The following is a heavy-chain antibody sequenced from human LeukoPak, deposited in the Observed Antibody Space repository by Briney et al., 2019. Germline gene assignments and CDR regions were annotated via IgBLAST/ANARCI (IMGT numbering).Heavy chain of an antibody. CDR1: GFTFSTYT. J-gene: IGHJ4*02. CDR3: ATSPGELEFDY. D-gene: IGHD1-1*01. CDR2: ITSSSRYT. Sequence: GGSLRLSCAASGFTFSTYTMNWVRQAPGKGLEWVSSITSSSRYTYYADSVRGRFTISRDNAKNSLYLQMNSLRAEDTAIYYCATSPGELEFDYWGQGTLVTVSS. V-gene: IGHV3-21*01.